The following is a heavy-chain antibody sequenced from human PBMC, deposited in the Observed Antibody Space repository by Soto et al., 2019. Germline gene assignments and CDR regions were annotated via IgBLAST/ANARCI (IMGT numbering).Heavy chain of an antibody. J-gene: IGHJ6*02. V-gene: IGHV3-21*05. CDR3: ARAVRGSSWYGAYYYYGMDV. Sequence: GGSLRLSCAASGFTFSSYSMNWVRQAPGKGLEWVSYISSSSSYIYYADSVKGRFTISVDTSKNQFSLKLSSVTAADTAVYYCARAVRGSSWYGAYYYYGMDVWGQGTTVTVSS. CDR1: GFTFSSYS. D-gene: IGHD6-13*01. CDR2: ISSSSSYI.